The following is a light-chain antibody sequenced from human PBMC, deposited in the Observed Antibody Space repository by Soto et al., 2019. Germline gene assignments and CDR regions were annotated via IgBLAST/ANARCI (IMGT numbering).Light chain of an antibody. CDR1: QSVSTW. Sequence: DIQLPQSPSTLSASVGDRVTITCRASQSVSTWLAWYQQKPGKAPKLLIHKASTLEKGVPSRFSGSGSGTVFTLTISSLQPDDSATYYCHQFQDYPVTFGGGTKV. J-gene: IGKJ4*01. V-gene: IGKV1-5*03. CDR3: HQFQDYPVT. CDR2: KAS.